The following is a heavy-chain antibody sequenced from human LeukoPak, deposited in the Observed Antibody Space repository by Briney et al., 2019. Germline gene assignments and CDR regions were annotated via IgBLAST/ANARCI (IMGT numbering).Heavy chain of an antibody. Sequence: SETLSLTCTVSGASVSRGGYYWSWIRQPPGKGLEWIGYIYYSGSTYSNPSLKSRVTISVDTSKNQFSLKLNSVTAADTAVYYCARESIYSYGMDVWGQGTTVTVSS. CDR2: IYYSGST. CDR3: ARESIYSYGMDV. J-gene: IGHJ6*02. CDR1: GASVSRGGYY. V-gene: IGHV4-30-4*01.